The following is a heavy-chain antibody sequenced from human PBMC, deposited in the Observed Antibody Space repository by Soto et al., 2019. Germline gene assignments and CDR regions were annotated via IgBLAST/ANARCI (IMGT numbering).Heavy chain of an antibody. CDR2: LQTDGSHI. D-gene: IGHD2-21*02. Sequence: EVQLVESGGGLVQPGGSLRLSCVASGFTFNSYCMNWVRQAPGEGLMWVSWLQTDGSHIDYADSVKGRFTISRDNAKNTLYLQMNNLRAEDTAVYYCARGGDPDYWGQGTLVTVSS. J-gene: IGHJ4*02. CDR1: GFTFNSYC. V-gene: IGHV3-74*01. CDR3: ARGGDPDY.